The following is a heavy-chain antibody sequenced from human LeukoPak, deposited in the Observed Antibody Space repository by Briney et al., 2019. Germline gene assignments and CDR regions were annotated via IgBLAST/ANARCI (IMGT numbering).Heavy chain of an antibody. V-gene: IGHV3-74*03. D-gene: IGHD6-19*01. CDR2: INTDGTSA. CDR1: GFTFSNYW. Sequence: PGGSLRLSCAASGFTFSNYWMHWVRQAPGKGLVWVSRINTDGTSATYADSVRGRFTISRDNAKNTLYLQMNSLRAEDTAVYYCARDRGKQWLRWGQGTLVTVSS. J-gene: IGHJ4*02. CDR3: ARDRGKQWLR.